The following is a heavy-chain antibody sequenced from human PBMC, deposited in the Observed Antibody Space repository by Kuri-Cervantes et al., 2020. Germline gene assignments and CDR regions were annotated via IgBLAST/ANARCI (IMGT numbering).Heavy chain of an antibody. J-gene: IGHJ4*02. V-gene: IGHV4-4*07. D-gene: IGHD2-21*01. Sequence: SCTVSGGSISSYYWSWIRQPAGKGLEWIGRIYTSGSTNYNPSLKSRVTISVDTSKNQFSLKLSSVTAADTAVYYCARGSIRGHFDYWGQGTLVTDSS. CDR2: IYTSGST. CDR1: GGSISSYY. CDR3: ARGSIRGHFDY.